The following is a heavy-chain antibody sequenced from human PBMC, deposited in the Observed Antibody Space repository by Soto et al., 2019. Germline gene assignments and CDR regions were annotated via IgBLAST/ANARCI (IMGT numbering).Heavy chain of an antibody. V-gene: IGHV3-74*01. CDR1: GFTFSRNW. D-gene: IGHD6-13*01. Sequence: EVQLVESGGGLVQPGGSLRLSCAASGFTFSRNWMHWVRQAPGKGLVWLSRINSDGTTTTYADSVKGRFTISRDNSKNTVYLQIHNLRADDTAVYYCATVGTGSYNWFDPWGQGALVTVSS. CDR3: ATVGTGSYNWFDP. CDR2: INSDGTTT. J-gene: IGHJ5*02.